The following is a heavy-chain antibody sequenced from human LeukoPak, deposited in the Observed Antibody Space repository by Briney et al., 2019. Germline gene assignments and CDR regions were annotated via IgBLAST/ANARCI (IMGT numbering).Heavy chain of an antibody. J-gene: IGHJ4*02. D-gene: IGHD3-9*01. CDR3: ARALRTDILTTDY. CDR2: INPNSGGA. V-gene: IGHV1-2*02. Sequence: GASVKVSCKXSGYTFTGHFVHWVRQAPGQGLERMGWINPNSGGALHAQNFQGRVTMTRDTSISTAYMELSRLRSDDTAVYYCARALRTDILTTDYWGQGTLVTPSS. CDR1: GYTFTGHF.